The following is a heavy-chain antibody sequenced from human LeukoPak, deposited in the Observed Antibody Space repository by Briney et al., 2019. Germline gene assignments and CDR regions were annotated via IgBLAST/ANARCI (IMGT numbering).Heavy chain of an antibody. D-gene: IGHD6-13*01. CDR2: MSYDGSNK. J-gene: IGHJ4*02. V-gene: IGHV3-30*18. Sequence: GGSLRLSCAASGFSFSNYGMHWVRQAPGKGMDWVSVMSYDGSNKYYADSVKGRFTISRDNSRNTLYLQMNSLRTEDTAMYYCAKDIRIAAAGIATDYFDYWGQGTLVTVSS. CDR1: GFSFSNYG. CDR3: AKDIRIAAAGIATDYFDY.